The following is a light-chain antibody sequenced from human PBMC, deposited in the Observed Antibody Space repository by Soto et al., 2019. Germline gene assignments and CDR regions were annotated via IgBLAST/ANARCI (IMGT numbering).Light chain of an antibody. Sequence: IVMTQSPDSLAVSLGERATINCRSSQRVLYSSNNKHYLAWYQQKPVQPPNLLFYWASRRQSGVPYRFSGSGSGTDFTLTIRSLQAEDVAVYYCQQYFGSPLTFGGGTTVEIK. CDR2: WAS. CDR3: QQYFGSPLT. J-gene: IGKJ4*01. CDR1: QRVLYSSNNKHY. V-gene: IGKV4-1*01.